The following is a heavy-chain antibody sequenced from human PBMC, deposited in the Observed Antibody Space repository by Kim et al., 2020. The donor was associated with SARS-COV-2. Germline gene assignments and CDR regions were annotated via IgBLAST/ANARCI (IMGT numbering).Heavy chain of an antibody. D-gene: IGHD3-3*02. Sequence: KSQFTISRDNAKNTLYLQMNSLRAEDTAVYYCVRDSYIRNIYYGMDVWGQGTTVSVS. CDR3: VRDSYIRNIYYGMDV. J-gene: IGHJ6*02. V-gene: IGHV3-74*01.